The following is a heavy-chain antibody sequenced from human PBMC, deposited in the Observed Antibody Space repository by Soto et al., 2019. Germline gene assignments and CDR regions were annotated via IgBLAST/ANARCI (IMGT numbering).Heavy chain of an antibody. Sequence: SETLSLTCAVYGGSFSGYYWSWIRQPPGKGLEWIGEINHSGSTNYNPSLKSRVTISVDTSKNQFSLKLSSVTAEDTAVYYCARGQWGLDVWGQGTTVTVSS. CDR1: GGSFSGYY. V-gene: IGHV4-34*01. J-gene: IGHJ6*02. CDR3: ARGQWGLDV. CDR2: INHSGST. D-gene: IGHD6-19*01.